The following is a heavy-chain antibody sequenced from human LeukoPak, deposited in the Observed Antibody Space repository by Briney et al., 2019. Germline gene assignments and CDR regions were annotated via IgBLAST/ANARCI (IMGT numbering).Heavy chain of an antibody. Sequence: GGSLRLSCAASGFTFISYAMSWVRQAPGKGPEWVSAISGSGGSIYYADSVKGRFTVSRDNSKNTLYLQMNTLRAEDTAVYYCAKDEDARPMYFQDWGQGTLVTVSS. D-gene: IGHD3-10*02. V-gene: IGHV3-23*01. J-gene: IGHJ1*01. CDR1: GFTFISYA. CDR2: ISGSGGSI. CDR3: AKDEDARPMYFQD.